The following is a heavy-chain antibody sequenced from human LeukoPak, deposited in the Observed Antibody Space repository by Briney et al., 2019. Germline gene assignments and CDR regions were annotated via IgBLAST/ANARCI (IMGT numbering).Heavy chain of an antibody. CDR3: ARDHKDTPAAGSMDV. CDR1: GFTLSSYA. D-gene: IGHD6-13*01. J-gene: IGHJ6*02. V-gene: IGHV3-64*01. CDR2: ISSNGGST. Sequence: GGSLRLSCAASGFTLSSYAMHWVRQAPGKGLEYVSAISSNGGSTYYANSVKGRFTISRDNSKNTLYLQMGSLRAEDMAVYYCARDHKDTPAAGSMDVWGQGTTVTVSS.